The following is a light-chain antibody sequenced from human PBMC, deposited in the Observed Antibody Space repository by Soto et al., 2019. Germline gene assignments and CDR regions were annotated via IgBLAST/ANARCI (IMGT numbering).Light chain of an antibody. J-gene: IGLJ1*01. V-gene: IGLV2-23*01. CDR1: SSDVGSGDV. CDR2: EGF. Sequence: QSALTQPASVSGSPGQSITISCSGTSSDVGSGDVVSWYQHYPGKAPQLIIYEGFKRPSGVSSRFSGSKSGNTASLTISGLQADDEAEYYCCSHAGRDTYVFGTGTQLTVL. CDR3: CSHAGRDTYV.